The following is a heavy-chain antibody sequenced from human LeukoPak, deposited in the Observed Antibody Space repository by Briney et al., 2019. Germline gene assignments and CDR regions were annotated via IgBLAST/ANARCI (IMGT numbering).Heavy chain of an antibody. CDR1: GFTFSSYW. CDR3: ARGAGARVEGGWD. D-gene: IGHD6-19*01. J-gene: IGHJ4*02. V-gene: IGHV3-74*01. CDR2: INSDGSST. Sequence: GGSLRLSCAASGFTFSSYWMHLVRQSPGKGLVWVSRINSDGSSTNYADSVKGRFTISRDNAKNTLYLQINSPRAEDTALYYCARGAGARVEGGWDWGQRALVTASS.